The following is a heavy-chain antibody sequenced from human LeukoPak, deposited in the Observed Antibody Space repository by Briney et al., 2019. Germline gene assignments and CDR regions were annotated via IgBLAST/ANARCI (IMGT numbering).Heavy chain of an antibody. Sequence: GGSLRLSCAASGFIFSDYYMTWIRQAPGKGLEWVSYITSSGSSTYYADSVKGRFTISRDNAKNSLYLQMNSLRAEDTAIYYCAKGHSTSYFDYWGQGTLVTVSS. V-gene: IGHV3-11*01. CDR1: GFIFSDYY. CDR3: AKGHSTSYFDY. D-gene: IGHD1-1*01. CDR2: ITSSGSST. J-gene: IGHJ4*02.